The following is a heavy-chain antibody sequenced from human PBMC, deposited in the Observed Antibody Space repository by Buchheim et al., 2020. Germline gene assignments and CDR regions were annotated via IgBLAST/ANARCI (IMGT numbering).Heavy chain of an antibody. J-gene: IGHJ5*02. V-gene: IGHV3-23*01. CDR3: AKDRGLRIEEADFHDP. D-gene: IGHD6-19*01. Sequence: EVQLLESGGGLVQPGGSLRLSCTASGFTFSSYAMSWVRRAPGKGLEWVSGIGGTGAATYYTRSVKGRFTIYRDNSNNTLSLQMNSLRAEDTAVYYCAKDRGLRIEEADFHDPWGQRTL. CDR2: IGGTGAAT. CDR1: GFTFSSYA.